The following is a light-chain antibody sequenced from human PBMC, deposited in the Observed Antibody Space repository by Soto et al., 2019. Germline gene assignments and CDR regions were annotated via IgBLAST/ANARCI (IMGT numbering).Light chain of an antibody. J-gene: IGKJ1*01. Sequence: AIQMTQSPSSLSASEGDRVTITCRASQGIRNDLGRYQQKPGKAPKLLIYAASSLQSGVPSRFSGSGSGTDFTLTISSLQPEDFATYYCLQDYNYPWTFGQGTKVEIK. V-gene: IGKV1-6*01. CDR3: LQDYNYPWT. CDR2: AAS. CDR1: QGIRND.